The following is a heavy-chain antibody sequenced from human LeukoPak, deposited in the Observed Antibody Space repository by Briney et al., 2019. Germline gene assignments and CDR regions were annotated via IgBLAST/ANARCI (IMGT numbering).Heavy chain of an antibody. CDR3: AKFPQSVVGTTQFDF. V-gene: IGHV3-23*01. D-gene: IGHD2-15*01. CDR2: ISGSVGNT. CDR1: GFRFSSYA. J-gene: IGHJ4*02. Sequence: GGSLRLSCAASGFRFSSYAMSWVRQAPGKGLEWISSISGSVGNTNYADSVKGRFTISRDNPKNTLYLQMNSLRAEDTAIYFCAKFPQSVVGTTQFDFWGQGTLVTVS.